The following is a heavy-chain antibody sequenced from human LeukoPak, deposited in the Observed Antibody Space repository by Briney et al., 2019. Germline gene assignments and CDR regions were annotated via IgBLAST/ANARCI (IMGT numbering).Heavy chain of an antibody. CDR3: ARDSETGYSPYFDY. V-gene: IGHV1-69*06. J-gene: IGHJ4*02. CDR1: GGTFISYA. CDR2: IIPIFGTA. D-gene: IGHD3-9*01. Sequence: GSSVKVSCKASGGTFISYAISWVRQAPGQGLEWMGGIIPIFGTANYAQRFQGRVTITADKSTSTAYMELSSLRSEDTAVYYCARDSETGYSPYFDYWGQGTLVTVSS.